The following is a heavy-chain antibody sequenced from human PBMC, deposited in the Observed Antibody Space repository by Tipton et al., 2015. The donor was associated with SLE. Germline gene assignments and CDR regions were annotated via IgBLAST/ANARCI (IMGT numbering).Heavy chain of an antibody. CDR3: AREYFVWSSRLDAFDF. CDR1: GFTFRTYG. D-gene: IGHD3-3*01. CDR2: IWHDGSAQ. V-gene: IGHV3-33*08. Sequence: SLRLSCATSGFTFRTYGMYWVRQAPGKGLEWVAIIWHDGSAQYYADSVRGRFTISRDNSKNTLYLQMNSLRADDTATYYCAREYFVWSSRLDAFDFWGQGTVVTVSS. J-gene: IGHJ3*01.